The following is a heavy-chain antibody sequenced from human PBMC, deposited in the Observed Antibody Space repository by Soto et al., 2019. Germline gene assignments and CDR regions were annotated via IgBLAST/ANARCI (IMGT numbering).Heavy chain of an antibody. CDR1: GGSFTSNNW. CDR2: IYRTGST. CDR3: ASRDPGTTVDY. D-gene: IGHD1-7*01. J-gene: IGHJ4*02. V-gene: IGHV4-4*02. Sequence: SETLSLTCAVSGGSFTSNNWWTWVRQPPGQGLEWIGEIYRTGSTNYNPSLKSLVTISLDKSENQFSLKVTSLTAADTAVYYCASRDPGTTVDYWGQGTLVTVSS.